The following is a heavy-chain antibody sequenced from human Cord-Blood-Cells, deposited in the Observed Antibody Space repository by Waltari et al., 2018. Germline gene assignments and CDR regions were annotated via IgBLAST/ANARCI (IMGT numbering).Heavy chain of an antibody. CDR2: IRQDGSEK. J-gene: IGHJ4*02. V-gene: IGHV3-7*01. CDR1: GFTFSSYW. CDR3: ARNSSGYFDY. D-gene: IGHD3-22*01. Sequence: EVQLVESGGGLVQPGGSLRLSCAASGFTFSSYWMSWARQAPGKGLEWVANIRQDGSEKNYVDSVKGRFTSSRDNAKNSLYLQMNSLRAEVTAVYYCARNSSGYFDYWGQGTLVTVSS.